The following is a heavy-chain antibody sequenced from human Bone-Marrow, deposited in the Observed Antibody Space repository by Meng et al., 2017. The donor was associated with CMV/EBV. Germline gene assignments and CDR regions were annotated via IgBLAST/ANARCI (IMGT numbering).Heavy chain of an antibody. CDR3: ARGGCSSTSCYTYWFEP. V-gene: IGHV1-18*01. J-gene: IGHJ5*02. CDR1: GYTFTSYG. Sequence: ASVKVSCKASGYTFTSYGISWVRQAPGQGLEWMGWISAYNGNTNYAQKLQGRVTMTTDTSTSTAYMELRSLRSEDTAVYYCARGGCSSTSCYTYWFEPWGQGTLVTVSS. D-gene: IGHD2-2*02. CDR2: ISAYNGNT.